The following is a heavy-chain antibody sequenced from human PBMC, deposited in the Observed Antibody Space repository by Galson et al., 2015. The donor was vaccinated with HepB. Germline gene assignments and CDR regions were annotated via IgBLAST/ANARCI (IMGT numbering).Heavy chain of an antibody. CDR1: GFTFSSYA. CDR3: AKADYSNPLAWFDP. CDR2: ISGSGGST. V-gene: IGHV3-23*01. J-gene: IGHJ5*02. Sequence: SLRLSCAASGFTFSSYAMSWVRQAPGKGLEWVSAISGSGGSTYYADSVKGRLTISRDNSKNTLYLQMNSLRAEDTAVYYCAKADYSNPLAWFDPWGQGTLVTVSS. D-gene: IGHD4-11*01.